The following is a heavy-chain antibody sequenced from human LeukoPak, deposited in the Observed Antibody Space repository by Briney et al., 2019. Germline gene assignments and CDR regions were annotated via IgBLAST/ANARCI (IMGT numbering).Heavy chain of an antibody. V-gene: IGHV4-39*07. CDR2: IYYSGST. J-gene: IGHJ5*02. CDR3: ARVSTRYSSSWYNWFDP. D-gene: IGHD6-13*01. Sequence: SETLSLTCTVSGGSISTSSYYWGWIRQPPGKGLEWIGSIYYSGSTYYNASLKSRVTISVDTSKNQFSLKLSSVTAADTAVYYCARVSTRYSSSWYNWFDPWGQGTLVTVSS. CDR1: GGSISTSSYY.